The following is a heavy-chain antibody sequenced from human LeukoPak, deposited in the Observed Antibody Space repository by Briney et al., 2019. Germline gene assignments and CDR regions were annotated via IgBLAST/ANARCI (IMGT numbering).Heavy chain of an antibody. J-gene: IGHJ2*01. CDR2: ISSSSSYI. CDR1: GFTFSSYS. V-gene: IGHV3-21*04. D-gene: IGHD3-10*01. CDR3: AKAPRTMGYFDL. Sequence: GGSLRLSCAASGFTFSSYSMNWVRQAPGKGLEWVSSISSSSSYIYYADSVKGRFTISRDNAKNSLYLQMNSLRAEDTAVYYCAKAPRTMGYFDLWGRGTLVTVSS.